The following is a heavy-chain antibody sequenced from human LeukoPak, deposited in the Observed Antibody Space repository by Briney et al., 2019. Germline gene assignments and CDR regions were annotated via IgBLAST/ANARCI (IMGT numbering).Heavy chain of an antibody. D-gene: IGHD4-17*01. CDR1: GFTFSDFA. Sequence: GGSLRLSCATSGFTFSDFAMNWVRQAPGKGLEWVSTLSDSGVRTHYADSVKGRFTISRDNSKKTLYLQMKSLRAEDTAVYYCVKASVTTTRYFYYMDVWGKGTTATVSS. J-gene: IGHJ6*03. CDR3: VKASVTTTRYFYYMDV. V-gene: IGHV3-23*01. CDR2: LSDSGVRT.